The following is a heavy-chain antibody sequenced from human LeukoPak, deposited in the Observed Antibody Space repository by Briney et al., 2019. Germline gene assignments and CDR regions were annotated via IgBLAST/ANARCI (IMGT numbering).Heavy chain of an antibody. Sequence: PSETLSLTCTVSGGSISSSSYYWGWIRQPPGKGLEWIGSIYYSGSTYYNPSLKSRVTISVDTSKNQFSLKLSSVTAADTAVYYCARHSGYDSDAFDIWGQGTMVTVSS. CDR1: GGSISSSSYY. CDR3: ARHSGYDSDAFDI. CDR2: IYYSGST. D-gene: IGHD5-12*01. J-gene: IGHJ3*02. V-gene: IGHV4-39*07.